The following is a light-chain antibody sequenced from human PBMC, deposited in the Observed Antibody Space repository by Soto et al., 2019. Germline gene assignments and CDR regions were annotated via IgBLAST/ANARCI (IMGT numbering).Light chain of an antibody. V-gene: IGKV1-27*01. J-gene: IGKJ2*01. Sequence: DIQMTQSPSSLSASVGDRVTITCRASQGISNYLVWYQQKPGKVPKLLIYAASILQSGVPSRFSGSGSGTDFTLTISSLQPEDVATYYCQKYNNAPPGYTLGQGTKLEIK. CDR2: AAS. CDR1: QGISNY. CDR3: QKYNNAPPGYT.